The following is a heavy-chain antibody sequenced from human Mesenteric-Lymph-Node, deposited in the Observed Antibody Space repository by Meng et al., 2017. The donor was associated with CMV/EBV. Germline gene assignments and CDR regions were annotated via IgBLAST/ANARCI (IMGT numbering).Heavy chain of an antibody. CDR2: ITGSGGST. D-gene: IGHD1-14*01. V-gene: IGHV3-23*01. CDR1: GFTFSSYA. CDR3: AKEHTGGGDY. J-gene: IGHJ4*02. Sequence: GESLKISCVASGFTFSSYAMTWVRQAPGKGLEWVSIITGSGGSTYYADSVKGRFTISRDNSKNTLYLQMNSLRAEDTAVYYCAKEHTGGGDYWGQGVLVTVSS.